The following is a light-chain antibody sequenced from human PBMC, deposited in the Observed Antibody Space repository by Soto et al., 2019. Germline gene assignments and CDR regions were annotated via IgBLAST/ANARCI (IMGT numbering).Light chain of an antibody. CDR2: QAS. J-gene: IGKJ1*01. CDR1: QTISSW. CDR3: QQYSGIWT. V-gene: IGKV1-5*03. Sequence: DIQMTQSPSTLSGSVGDRVTITCRASQTISSWLAWYQQKPGKAPKLLIYQASTLESGVPSRFGGAGSGTEFTLTISSLQPDDFATYYCQQYSGIWTFGQGTKVEVK.